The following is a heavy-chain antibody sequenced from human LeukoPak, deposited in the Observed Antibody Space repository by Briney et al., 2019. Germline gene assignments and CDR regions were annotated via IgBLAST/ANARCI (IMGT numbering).Heavy chain of an antibody. V-gene: IGHV1-69*13. CDR1: GGTFSSYA. CDR2: NIPIFGTA. D-gene: IGHD4-17*01. CDR3: ARDSIPHGELYYYGMDV. Sequence: ASVKVSCKASGGTFSSYAISWVRQAPGQGLEWMGGNIPIFGTANCAQKFQGRVTITADESTSTAYMELSSLRSEDTAVYYCARDSIPHGELYYYGMDVWGQGTTVTVSS. J-gene: IGHJ6*02.